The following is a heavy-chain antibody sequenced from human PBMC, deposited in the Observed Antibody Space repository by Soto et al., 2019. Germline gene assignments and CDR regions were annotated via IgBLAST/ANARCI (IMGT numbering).Heavy chain of an antibody. CDR2: ILVGGST. D-gene: IGHD2-8*02. CDR3: AKATATGGGAFDI. J-gene: IGHJ3*02. CDR1: GFTCSSYD. Sequence: GGSLRLSCAASGFTCSSYDMSWVRQAPGKGLEWVSTILVGGSTHYPDSVKGRFTISRDNAKNTVFLQMNSLTAGDTAVYYCAKATATGGGAFDICGQGTVVTVSS. V-gene: IGHV3-23*01.